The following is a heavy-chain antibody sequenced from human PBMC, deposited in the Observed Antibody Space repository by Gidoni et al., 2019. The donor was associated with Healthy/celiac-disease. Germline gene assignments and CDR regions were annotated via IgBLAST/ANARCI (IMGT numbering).Heavy chain of an antibody. J-gene: IGHJ4*02. V-gene: IGHV3-33*01. CDR2: IWYDGSNK. D-gene: IGHD1-26*01. CDR1: GFTFSSYG. Sequence: QVQLVESGGGVVQPGSSLRLSCAASGFTFSSYGLHWVRQAPGKGMAWVAVIWYDGSNKYYADSVKGRFTISRDNSKNTLYLQMNSLRAEDTAVYYCARDNEWELSFDYWGQGTLVTVSS. CDR3: ARDNEWELSFDY.